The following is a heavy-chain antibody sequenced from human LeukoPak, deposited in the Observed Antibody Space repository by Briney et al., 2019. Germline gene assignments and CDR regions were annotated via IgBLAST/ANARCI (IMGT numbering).Heavy chain of an antibody. D-gene: IGHD4/OR15-4a*01. Sequence: SETLSLTCTVSGGSITNPDYYWSWIRQHPGKGLEWIGYIYYSGGTYYNPSLKSRVTISVDTSKNQFSLKLSSVAAADTAVYHCARVRIRLYYFDYWGQGTLVTVSS. CDR3: ARVRIRLYYFDY. V-gene: IGHV4-31*03. J-gene: IGHJ4*02. CDR1: GGSITNPDYY. CDR2: IYYSGGT.